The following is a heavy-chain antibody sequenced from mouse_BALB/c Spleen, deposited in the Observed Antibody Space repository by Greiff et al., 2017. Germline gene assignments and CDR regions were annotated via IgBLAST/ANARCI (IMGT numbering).Heavy chain of an antibody. J-gene: IGHJ4*01. Sequence: EVQLVESGGDLVKPGGSLKLSCAASGFTFSSYGMSWVRQTPDKRLEWVATISSGGSYTYYPDSVKGRFTISRDNAKNTLYLQMSSLKSEDTAMYYCARKGGPGAMDYWGQGTSVTVSS. CDR3: ARKGGPGAMDY. V-gene: IGHV5-6*01. CDR1: GFTFSSYG. D-gene: IGHD3-3*01. CDR2: ISSGGSYT.